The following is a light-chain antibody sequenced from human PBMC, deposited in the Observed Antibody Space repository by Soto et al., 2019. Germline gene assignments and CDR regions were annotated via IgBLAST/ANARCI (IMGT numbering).Light chain of an antibody. CDR1: NSDVGGYNY. CDR2: EVN. Sequence: QSALTQPRSVSGSPGQSVSISCTGTNSDVGGYNYLSWYQQYPGKAPKLIIFEVNKRPSGVPNRFSGSKSGNTASLTISALQADDEADYYCGSYTTYRPYVFGSGTKVTAL. J-gene: IGLJ1*01. V-gene: IGLV2-11*01. CDR3: GSYTTYRPYV.